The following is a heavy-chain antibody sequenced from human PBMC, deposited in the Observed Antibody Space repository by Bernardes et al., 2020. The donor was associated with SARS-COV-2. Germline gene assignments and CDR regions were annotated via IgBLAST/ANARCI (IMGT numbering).Heavy chain of an antibody. V-gene: IGHV4-59*01. J-gene: IGHJ5*02. CDR3: ARLNYVDYWGWFDP. CDR2: IYYSGST. CDR1: GGSISSYY. Sequence: SETLSLTCTVSGGSISSYYWSWIRQPPGKGLEWIGYIYYSGSTNYNPSLKSRVTISVDTSKNQFSLKLSSVTAADTAVYYCARLNYVDYWGWFDPWGQGTLVTVSS. D-gene: IGHD4-17*01.